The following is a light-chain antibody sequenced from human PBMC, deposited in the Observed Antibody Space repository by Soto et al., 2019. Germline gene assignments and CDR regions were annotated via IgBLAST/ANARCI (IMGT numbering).Light chain of an antibody. J-gene: IGKJ1*01. Sequence: EIVLTQSPGTLSLSPGERATLSCRASQSVSSNYLAWYQQKPGQAPRLLIYGASSRATGIPDRCSGSGSGTDFTLTITRLEPEDFAVYYCQHYGSSPETFGQGTKVDI. CDR1: QSVSSNY. V-gene: IGKV3-20*01. CDR3: QHYGSSPET. CDR2: GAS.